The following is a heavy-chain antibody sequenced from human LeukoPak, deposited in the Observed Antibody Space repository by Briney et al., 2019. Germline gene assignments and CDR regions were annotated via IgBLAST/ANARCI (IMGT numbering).Heavy chain of an antibody. Sequence: ASVKVSCKASGYTFTSYGISWVRQAPGQGLEWMGWISAYNGNTNYAQRLQGRVTMTTDTSTSTAYMELRSLRSDDTAVYYCARSFWFGGFLDYWGQGTLVTVSS. CDR3: ARSFWFGGFLDY. D-gene: IGHD3-10*01. CDR1: GYTFTSYG. CDR2: ISAYNGNT. V-gene: IGHV1-18*01. J-gene: IGHJ4*02.